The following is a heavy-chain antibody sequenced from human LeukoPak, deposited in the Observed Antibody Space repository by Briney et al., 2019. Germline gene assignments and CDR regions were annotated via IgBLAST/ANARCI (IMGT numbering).Heavy chain of an antibody. Sequence: GGSLRLSCAASGFTFSSYAMHWVRQAPGKGLEWVAVISYDGSNKYYADSVKGRFTISRDNSKNTLYLQMNSLRAEDTAVYYCARAGYSSSWGRGTLVTVSS. D-gene: IGHD6-13*01. V-gene: IGHV3-30*04. CDR3: ARAGYSSS. CDR1: GFTFSSYA. CDR2: ISYDGSNK. J-gene: IGHJ4*02.